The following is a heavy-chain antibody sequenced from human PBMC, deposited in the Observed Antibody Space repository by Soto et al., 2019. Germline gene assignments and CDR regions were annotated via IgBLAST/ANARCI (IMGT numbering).Heavy chain of an antibody. Sequence: QVQLQESGPGLVKPSGTLSLTCAVSGGSISSSSWWTWVRQSPGKGLEWIGEIFESGATNYNPSLKSRLTMSVDKSNNQFSLHLSSLTAADTAVYFCTTSHAGELNNWGQGTLVTVSS. D-gene: IGHD1-7*01. CDR1: GGSISSSSW. V-gene: IGHV4-4*02. J-gene: IGHJ4*02. CDR3: TTSHAGELNN. CDR2: IFESGAT.